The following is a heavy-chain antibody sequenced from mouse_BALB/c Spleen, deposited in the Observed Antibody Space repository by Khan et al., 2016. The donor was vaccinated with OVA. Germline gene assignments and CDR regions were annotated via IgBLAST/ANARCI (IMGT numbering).Heavy chain of an antibody. D-gene: IGHD1-1*01. CDR1: GFTFSTYG. CDR3: ARLAYYYDSEGFAY. J-gene: IGHJ3*01. V-gene: IGHV5-6*01. Sequence: EVELVESGGDLVKPGGSLKLSCAASGFTFSTYGMSWVRQTPDKRLEWVATISTGGHYTYYPDSVKGRFTISRDNAKNTLYLQMTSLKSEDTAMFYCARLAYYYDSEGFAYWGQRTLVTVSA. CDR2: ISTGGHYT.